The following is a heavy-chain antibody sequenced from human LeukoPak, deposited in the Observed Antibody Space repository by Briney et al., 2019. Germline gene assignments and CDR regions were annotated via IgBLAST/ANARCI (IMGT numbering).Heavy chain of an antibody. Sequence: ASVKVSCKASGYTFTGYYMHWVRQAPGQGLEWMGWINPNSGGTNYAQKFQGRVTMTRDTSISTAYMELSRLRSDDTAVYYCARDGPVVGATTVRRSSAFDIWGQGTMVTVSS. CDR2: INPNSGGT. V-gene: IGHV1-2*02. J-gene: IGHJ3*02. CDR3: ARDGPVVGATTVRRSSAFDI. CDR1: GYTFTGYY. D-gene: IGHD1-26*01.